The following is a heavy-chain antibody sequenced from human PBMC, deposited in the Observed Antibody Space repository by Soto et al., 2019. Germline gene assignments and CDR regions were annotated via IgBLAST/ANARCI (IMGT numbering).Heavy chain of an antibody. V-gene: IGHV1-69*01. D-gene: IGHD2-8*02. CDR2: INPMFIDP. CDR3: SRAPHCTGGGSHAFYGMDV. CDR1: GDTFSNFA. J-gene: IGHJ6*02. Sequence: QMRLVQSGAEVKKPGSSVKVSCKASGDTFSNFAFSWVRRAPGQGLEWVGGINPMFIDPDYAQKFRDRITIVGYESTSTVYLELRSLRADDTGVYFCSRAPHCTGGGSHAFYGMDVWGQGTTVTVTS.